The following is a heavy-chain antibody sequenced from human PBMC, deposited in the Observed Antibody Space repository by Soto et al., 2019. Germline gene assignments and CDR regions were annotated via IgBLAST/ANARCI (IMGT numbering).Heavy chain of an antibody. Sequence: ASVKVSCKASGGSFNNYVINWVRQAPGQGLEWMGGIIPIFGTANYAQKFQGRVTITADKSTSTAYMELNSLRSEDTAVYYCAGRCDSTSCLAHFDYWGQGTLVTVSS. D-gene: IGHD2-2*01. CDR2: IIPIFGTA. CDR1: GGSFNNYV. V-gene: IGHV1-69*06. J-gene: IGHJ4*02. CDR3: AGRCDSTSCLAHFDY.